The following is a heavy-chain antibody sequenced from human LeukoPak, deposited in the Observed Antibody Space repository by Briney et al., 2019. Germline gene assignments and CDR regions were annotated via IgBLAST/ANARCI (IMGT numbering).Heavy chain of an antibody. V-gene: IGHV3-23*01. J-gene: IGHJ4*02. CDR3: AKQSYARSLAE. CDR2: TNSGGTTT. CDR1: GFPFSDFS. Sequence: GGSLRLSCTTSGFPFSDFSMTWVRQAPGKGLEWISTTNSGGTTTYYAESVKGRFTISRDNLKNALYLQMSSLRVEDTALYYCAKQSYARSLAEGGPGTLVTVSS. D-gene: IGHD3-10*02.